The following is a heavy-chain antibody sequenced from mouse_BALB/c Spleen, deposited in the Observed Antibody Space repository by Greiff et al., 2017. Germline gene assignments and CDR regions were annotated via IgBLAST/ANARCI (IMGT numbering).Heavy chain of an antibody. V-gene: IGHV5-17*02. Sequence: EVQLVESGGGLVQPGGSRKLSCAASGFTFSSFGMYWVRQAPEKGLEWVAYISSGSSTIYYADTVKGRFTISRDNPKNTLFLQMTSLRSEDTAMYYCAREGYYFDYWGQGTTLTVSS. CDR2: ISSGSSTI. J-gene: IGHJ2*01. CDR1: GFTFSSFG. CDR3: AREGYYFDY.